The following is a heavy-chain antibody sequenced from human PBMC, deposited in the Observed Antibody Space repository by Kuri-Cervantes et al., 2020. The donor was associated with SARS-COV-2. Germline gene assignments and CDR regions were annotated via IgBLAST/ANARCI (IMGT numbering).Heavy chain of an antibody. CDR1: GFTFGDYA. J-gene: IGHJ4*02. CDR3: IVVVPAAIGY. CDR2: IKSKTDGGTT. D-gene: IGHD2-2*01. Sequence: GGSLRLSCTASGFTFGDYAMSWVRQAPGKGPEWVGRIKSKTDGGTTDYAAPVKGRFTISRDDSKNTLYLQMNSLKTEDTAVYYCIVVVPAAIGYWGQGTLVTVSS. V-gene: IGHV3-15*01.